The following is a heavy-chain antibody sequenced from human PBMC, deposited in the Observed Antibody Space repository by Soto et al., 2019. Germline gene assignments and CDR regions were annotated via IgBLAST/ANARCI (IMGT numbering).Heavy chain of an antibody. CDR3: ARDLYSSSARYFDY. V-gene: IGHV3-21*01. CDR2: ISSSSSYI. D-gene: IGHD6-6*01. Sequence: EVQLVESGGGLVKPGGSLRLSGAASGFTFSSYSRNWVRQAPGKGLEWVSSISSSSSYIYYADSVKGRFTISRDNAKNSLYLQMNSLRAEDTAVYYCARDLYSSSARYFDYWGQGTLVTVSS. CDR1: GFTFSSYS. J-gene: IGHJ4*02.